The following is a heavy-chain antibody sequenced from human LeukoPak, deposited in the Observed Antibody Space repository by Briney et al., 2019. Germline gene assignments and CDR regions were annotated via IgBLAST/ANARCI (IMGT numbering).Heavy chain of an antibody. V-gene: IGHV3-48*03. CDR2: VSGNGDTI. CDR1: GFTFSSYQ. J-gene: IGHJ4*02. D-gene: IGHD3-16*01. CDR3: VSAYGGLLDY. Sequence: GGSLRLSCAASGFTFSSYQMNLVRQAPGKGLEWVSYVSGNGDTIYYAESVRGRFTISGDNAKNSLYLQMNSLRAEDTAVYYCVSAYGGLLDYWGQGTLVTVSS.